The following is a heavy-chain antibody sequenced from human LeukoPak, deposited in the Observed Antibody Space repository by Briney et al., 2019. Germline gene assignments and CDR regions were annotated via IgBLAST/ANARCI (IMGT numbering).Heavy chain of an antibody. J-gene: IGHJ4*02. V-gene: IGHV3-23*01. D-gene: IGHD2-2*01. CDR2: ISGSGGST. CDR1: GFTFSSYG. Sequence: PGGSLRLSCAASGFTFSSYGMSWVRQAPGKGLEWVSAISGSGGSTYYADSVKGRFTISRDNSKNTLYLQMNSLRAEDTAVYYCAKEKFGIVVVPAAPGFDYWGQGILVTVSS. CDR3: AKEKFGIVVVPAAPGFDY.